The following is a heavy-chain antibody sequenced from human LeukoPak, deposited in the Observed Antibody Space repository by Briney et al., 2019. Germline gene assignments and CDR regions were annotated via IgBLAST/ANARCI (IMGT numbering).Heavy chain of an antibody. CDR1: GYSFTSYW. V-gene: IGHV5-51*01. CDR3: ARRGSPGGDSLGWFDP. Sequence: GESLKISCKGSGYSFTSYWIGWVRQMPEKGLELMGIIYPGDSDTRYSPSCQGQVTISADKSISTAYLQWSSLKASDTAIYYCARRGSPGGDSLGWFDPWGQGTLVTVSS. D-gene: IGHD2-21*02. J-gene: IGHJ5*02. CDR2: IYPGDSDT.